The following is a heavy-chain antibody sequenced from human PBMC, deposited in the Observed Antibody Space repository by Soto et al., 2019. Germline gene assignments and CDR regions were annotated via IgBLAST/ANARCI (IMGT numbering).Heavy chain of an antibody. Sequence: QVQLVQSGAEVKKPGSSVKVSCKASGGTFSSYAISWVRQAPGQGLEWMGGIIPIFGTANYAQKFQGRVTITADESTSTAYMELSSLRSDDTAVYYCLGYYDSSGYSYDSSGYYSGQGTLVTVSS. CDR2: IIPIFGTA. CDR3: LGYYDSSGYSYDSSGYY. V-gene: IGHV1-69*01. J-gene: IGHJ4*02. D-gene: IGHD3-22*01. CDR1: GGTFSSYA.